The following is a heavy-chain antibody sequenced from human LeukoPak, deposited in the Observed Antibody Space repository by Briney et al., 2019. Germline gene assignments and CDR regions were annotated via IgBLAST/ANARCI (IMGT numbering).Heavy chain of an antibody. CDR2: IYHSGGT. J-gene: IGHJ4*02. CDR1: GGSISSSNW. CDR3: AREGGGRYYFDY. Sequence: SGTLSLTCAVSGGSISSSNWWSWVRQSPGKGLEWIGEIYHSGGTNYNPSLKSRVTISVDTSKNQFSLKLSSVTAADTAVYYCAREGGGRYYFDYWGQGTLVTVSS. D-gene: IGHD3-16*01. V-gene: IGHV4-4*02.